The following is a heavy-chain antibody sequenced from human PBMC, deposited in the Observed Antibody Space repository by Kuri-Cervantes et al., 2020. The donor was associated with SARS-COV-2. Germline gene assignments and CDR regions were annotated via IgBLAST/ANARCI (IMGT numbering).Heavy chain of an antibody. V-gene: IGHV3-30*02. CDR3: AREVSGYDFG. CDR1: GFTFSSYG. CDR2: IRYDGSNK. Sequence: GGSLRLSCAASGFTFSSYGMHWVRQAPGKGLEWVAFIRYDGSNKYYADSVKGRFTISRGNSKNTLYLQMNSLRAEDTAVYYCAREVSGYDFGWGQGTLVTVSS. J-gene: IGHJ4*02. D-gene: IGHD5-12*01.